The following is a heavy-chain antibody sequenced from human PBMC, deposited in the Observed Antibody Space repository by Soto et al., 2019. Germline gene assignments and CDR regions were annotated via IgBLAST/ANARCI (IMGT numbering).Heavy chain of an antibody. Sequence: RRLSCAASGFTFSSYAMHWVRQAPGKGLEWVAVISYDGSNKYYADSVKGRFTISRDNSKNTLYLQMNSLRAEDTAVYYCARDSCSGGRCYSAYYYYGMDVWGQGTTVTVSS. CDR1: GFTFSSYA. V-gene: IGHV3-30-3*01. CDR2: ISYDGSNK. D-gene: IGHD2-15*01. J-gene: IGHJ6*02. CDR3: ARDSCSGGRCYSAYYYYGMDV.